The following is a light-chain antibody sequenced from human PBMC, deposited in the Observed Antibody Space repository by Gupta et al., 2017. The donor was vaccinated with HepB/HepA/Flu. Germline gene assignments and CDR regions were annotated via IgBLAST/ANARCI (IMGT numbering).Light chain of an antibody. J-gene: IGLJ2*01. Sequence: QSVLTQPPSVSGAPGQRVTISCTGSSPNIGAGYDVHWYQQLPGTDPKLLIYGNSNRPSGVPDRFSGSKSGTSASLAITGLQAEDEADYYCQSYDSSLSGSKVFGGGTKLTVL. V-gene: IGLV1-40*01. CDR3: QSYDSSLSGSKV. CDR1: SPNIGAGYD. CDR2: GNS.